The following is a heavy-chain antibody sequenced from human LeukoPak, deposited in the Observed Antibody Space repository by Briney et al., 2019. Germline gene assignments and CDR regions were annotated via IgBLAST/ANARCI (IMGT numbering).Heavy chain of an antibody. J-gene: IGHJ3*02. Sequence: PSETLSLTCTVSGGSISSGGYYWSWIRQPPGKGLEWIGYIYHSGSTYYNPSLKSRVTISADTSKNQFSLKLSSVTAADTAVYYCARAYYYGSGSYAFDIWGQGTMVTVSS. D-gene: IGHD3-10*01. V-gene: IGHV4-30-2*02. CDR2: IYHSGST. CDR3: ARAYYYGSGSYAFDI. CDR1: GGSISSGGYY.